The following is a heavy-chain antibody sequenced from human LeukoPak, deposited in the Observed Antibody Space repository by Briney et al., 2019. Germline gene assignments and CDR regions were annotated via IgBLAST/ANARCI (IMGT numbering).Heavy chain of an antibody. CDR1: GFRFSNYA. CDR3: AKDASVAGREREFDY. J-gene: IGHJ4*02. D-gene: IGHD6-13*01. Sequence: PGGSLRLSCAASGFRFSNYAMSWVRQAPGKGLEWVSAISGSGTNTYYEDSVKGRFTISRDNSKNTLYLQMNSPRAEDTALYYCAKDASVAGREREFDYWGQGTLVIVSS. CDR2: ISGSGTNT. V-gene: IGHV3-23*01.